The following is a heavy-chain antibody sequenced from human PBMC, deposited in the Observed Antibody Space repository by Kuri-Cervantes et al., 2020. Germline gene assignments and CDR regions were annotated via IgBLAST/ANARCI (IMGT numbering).Heavy chain of an antibody. V-gene: IGHV3-7*02. CDR1: GFTFSSYS. J-gene: IGHJ6*03. Sequence: GESLKISCAASGFTFSSYSMNWVRQAPGKGLEWVANIKQDGSEKYYVDSVKGRFTISRDNAKNSLYLQMNSLRAEDTAVYYCTRVFRRAYYYMDVWGKGTTVTVSS. CDR3: TRVFRRAYYYMDV. CDR2: IKQDGSEK. D-gene: IGHD2/OR15-2a*01.